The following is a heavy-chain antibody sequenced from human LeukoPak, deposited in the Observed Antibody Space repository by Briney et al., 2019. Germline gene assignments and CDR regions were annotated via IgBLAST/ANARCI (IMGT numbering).Heavy chain of an antibody. J-gene: IGHJ4*02. CDR1: GFTFSTCA. CDR2: ISGSGGST. Sequence: GGSLRLSCAASGFTFSTCAMSWVRQAPGKGLEWVSAISGSGGSTYYADSVKGRFTISRDNSKNTLHLQMNSLRAEDTAVYYCAKGAVETPFDYWGQGTLVTVSS. D-gene: IGHD1-1*01. V-gene: IGHV3-23*01. CDR3: AKGAVETPFDY.